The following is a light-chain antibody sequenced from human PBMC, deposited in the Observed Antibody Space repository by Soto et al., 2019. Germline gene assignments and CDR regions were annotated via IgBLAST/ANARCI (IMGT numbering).Light chain of an antibody. CDR1: SGHSNYA. Sequence: QPVLTQSPSASAPLGASVKLTCTLSSGHSNYAIAWHQQQPEKGPRYLMKLNRDGSHSKGDGIPNRFSGSSSGAERYLTISSLQSEDEADYYCQTWGTGIVIFGGGTKLTFL. J-gene: IGLJ2*01. V-gene: IGLV4-69*01. CDR3: QTWGTGIVI. CDR2: LNRDGSH.